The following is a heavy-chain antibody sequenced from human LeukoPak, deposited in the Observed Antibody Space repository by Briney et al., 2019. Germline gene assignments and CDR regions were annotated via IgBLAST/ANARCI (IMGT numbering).Heavy chain of an antibody. CDR2: IFYNGKT. D-gene: IGHD3-10*01. J-gene: IGHJ6*02. V-gene: IGHV4-39*07. CDR3: ARDVSGTYYSSLDYYYGMDV. Sequence: SETLSLTCTVSGGSISSTDYYWAWIRQPPGKGLEWIGAIFYNGKTFYNPSLENRVTISVDTSKNQFSLKVSSVTAADTAVYYCARDVSGTYYSSLDYYYGMDVWGQGTTVSVSS. CDR1: GGSISSTDYY.